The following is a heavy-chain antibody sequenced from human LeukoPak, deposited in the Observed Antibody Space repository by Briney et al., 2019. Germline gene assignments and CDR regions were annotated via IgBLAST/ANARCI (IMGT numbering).Heavy chain of an antibody. CDR2: IYYSGST. CDR3: ARFSPRAMGNYLDF. CDR1: GDSISSGGYY. D-gene: IGHD7-27*01. Sequence: PSESLSLTCTVSGDSISSGGYYWSWIRQHPGKGLEWIGYIYYSGSTYYNPSLKSRVTISVDTSKDQFSLNLSSVTAADTAVYYCARFSPRAMGNYLDFWGQGTLVTVSS. J-gene: IGHJ4*02. V-gene: IGHV4-31*03.